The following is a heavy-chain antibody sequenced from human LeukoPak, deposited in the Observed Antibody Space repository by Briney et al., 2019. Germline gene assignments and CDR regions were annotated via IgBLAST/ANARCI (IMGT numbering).Heavy chain of an antibody. Sequence: GGSLRLSCAASGFTFSSYGVHWVRQAPGKGLEWVAVTSYDGSNKYYADSVKGRFTISRDNSKNTLYLQMNSLRAEDTAVYYCAKGRGVPYEVVTAILDPWGQGTLVSVSS. CDR1: GFTFSSYG. CDR3: AKGRGVPYEVVTAILDP. D-gene: IGHD2-21*02. V-gene: IGHV3-30*18. CDR2: TSYDGSNK. J-gene: IGHJ5*02.